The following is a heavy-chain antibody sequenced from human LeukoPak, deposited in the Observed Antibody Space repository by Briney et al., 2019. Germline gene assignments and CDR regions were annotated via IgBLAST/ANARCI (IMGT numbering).Heavy chain of an antibody. J-gene: IGHJ5*02. D-gene: IGHD3-9*01. V-gene: IGHV3-66*01. CDR1: GFTVSSNY. Sequence: GGSLRLPCAVFGFTVSSNYMSWVRQPPGKGLEWVAVLYRAGDTYYADSVKGRFTISRDDSKNTLYLQMNTVRVEDTAVHYCARDAYDNTESVRWFDPWGQGTLVTVSS. CDR2: LYRAGDT. CDR3: ARDAYDNTESVRWFDP.